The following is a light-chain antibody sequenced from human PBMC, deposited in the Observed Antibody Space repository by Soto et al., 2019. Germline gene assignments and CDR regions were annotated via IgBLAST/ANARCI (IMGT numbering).Light chain of an antibody. CDR3: QTGDTGMV. V-gene: IGLV4-69*01. CDR1: SGHRYYA. CDR2: INSDGSH. J-gene: IGLJ2*01. Sequence: QLVLTQSPSASASLGASVKLTCTLSSGHRYYAIAWHQQQPENGPRYLMKINSDGSHSKGDGIPDRFSGSSSGAERYLTMASHQSGDEADYYCQTGDTGMVFGGGNKRTVL.